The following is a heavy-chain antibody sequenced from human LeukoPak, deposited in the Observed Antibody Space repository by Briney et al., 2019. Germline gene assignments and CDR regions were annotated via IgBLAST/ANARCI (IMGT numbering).Heavy chain of an antibody. CDR3: AREGGDIVVVPAAMNY. CDR2: INAGNGNT. D-gene: IGHD2-2*01. V-gene: IGHV1-3*01. J-gene: IGHJ4*02. Sequence: ASVKVSCKASGYTFTSYAMHWVRQAPGQRLEWMGWINAGNGNTKYSQKFQGRVTITRDTSASTAYMELSSLRSEDTAVYYCAREGGDIVVVPAAMNYWGQGTPVTVSS. CDR1: GYTFTSYA.